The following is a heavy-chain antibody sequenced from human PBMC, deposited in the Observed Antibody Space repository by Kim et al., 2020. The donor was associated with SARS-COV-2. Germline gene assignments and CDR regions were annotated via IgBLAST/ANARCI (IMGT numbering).Heavy chain of an antibody. CDR3: ARGRITMIDDPYYFDY. CDR2: IYYSGST. D-gene: IGHD3-22*01. Sequence: SETLSLTCTVSGGSISSSSYYWGWIRQPPGKGLEWIGSIYYSGSTYYNPSLKSRVTISVDTSKNQFYLKLSSVTAADTAVYYCARGRITMIDDPYYFDYWGQGTLVTVSS. V-gene: IGHV4-39*07. CDR1: GGSISSSSYY. J-gene: IGHJ4*02.